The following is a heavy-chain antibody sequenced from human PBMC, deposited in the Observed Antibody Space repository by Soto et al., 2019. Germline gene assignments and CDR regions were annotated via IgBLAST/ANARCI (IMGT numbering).Heavy chain of an antibody. CDR1: GYTFTSYD. Sequence: ASVKVSCKASGYTFTSYDINWVRQATGQGLEWMGWMNPNSGNTGYAQKFQGRVTMTRNTSISTAYMELSSLRSEDTAVYYCARIRTRITIFGVVTNDAFDIWGQGTIVTVSS. J-gene: IGHJ3*02. V-gene: IGHV1-8*01. D-gene: IGHD3-3*01. CDR3: ARIRTRITIFGVVTNDAFDI. CDR2: MNPNSGNT.